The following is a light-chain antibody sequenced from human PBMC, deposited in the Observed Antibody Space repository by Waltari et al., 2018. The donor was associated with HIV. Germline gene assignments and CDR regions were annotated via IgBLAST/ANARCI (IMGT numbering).Light chain of an antibody. CDR1: SSNIGSNY. J-gene: IGLJ3*02. CDR3: AAWDDSLSGWV. V-gene: IGLV1-47*02. CDR2: GNN. Sequence: QSVLTQPPSASGTPGQRVTISCSGSSSNIGSNYIYWYQQLPGTAPKHLIYGNNRRPAGVPDRCSGSKSGTSASLAISGLRSEDEADYSCAAWDDSLSGWVFGGGTKLTVL.